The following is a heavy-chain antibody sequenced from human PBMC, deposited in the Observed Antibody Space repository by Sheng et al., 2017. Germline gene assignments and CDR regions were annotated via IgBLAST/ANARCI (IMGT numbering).Heavy chain of an antibody. CDR3: ARGRYNWNYRENTFIDY. J-gene: IGHJ4*02. CDR2: ISSSSSTI. D-gene: IGHD1-7*01. V-gene: IGHV3-48*01. Sequence: EVQLVESGGGLVQPGGSLRLSCAASGFTFSSYSMNWVRQAPGKGLEWVSYISSSSSTIYYADSVKGRFTISRDNAKNSLYLQMNSLRAEDTAVYYCARGRYNWNYRENTFIDYWGQGTLVTVSS. CDR1: GFTFSSYS.